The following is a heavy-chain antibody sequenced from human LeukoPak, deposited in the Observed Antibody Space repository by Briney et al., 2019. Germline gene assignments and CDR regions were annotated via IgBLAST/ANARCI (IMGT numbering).Heavy chain of an antibody. Sequence: GTSVKVSCKASGFTFTSSAMQWVRQARGQRLEWIGWIVVGSGNTNYAQKFQERVTITRDMSTSTAYMELSSLRSEDTAVYYCAAIPYYDYGGIYYFNYWGQGTLVTVSS. V-gene: IGHV1-58*02. CDR1: GFTFTSSA. D-gene: IGHD4/OR15-4a*01. CDR3: AAIPYYDYGGIYYFNY. CDR2: IVVGSGNT. J-gene: IGHJ4*02.